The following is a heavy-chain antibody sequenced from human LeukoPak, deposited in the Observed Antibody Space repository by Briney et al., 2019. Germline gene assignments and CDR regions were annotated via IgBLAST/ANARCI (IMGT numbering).Heavy chain of an antibody. V-gene: IGHV4-4*07. J-gene: IGHJ4*02. D-gene: IGHD6-19*01. Sequence: SETLSLTCTVSGGSISSYYWSWIRQPAGKGLEWIGRIYTSGSTNYNPSLESRVTMSVDTSKNQFSLKLSSVTAADTAVYYCARNRGGDSGGWYDPLDYWGQGTLVTVSS. CDR1: GGSISSYY. CDR2: IYTSGST. CDR3: ARNRGGDSGGWYDPLDY.